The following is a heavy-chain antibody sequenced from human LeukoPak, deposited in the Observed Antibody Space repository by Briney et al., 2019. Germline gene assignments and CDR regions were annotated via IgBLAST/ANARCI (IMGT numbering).Heavy chain of an antibody. CDR3: ASIFELGYDSCGYEAFDI. CDR2: IYYSGST. V-gene: IGHV4-59*01. J-gene: IGHJ3*02. D-gene: IGHD3-22*01. CDR1: GASISSYY. Sequence: SQSLSLTCTVAGASISSYYWSWISQPPGKGLEWIGYIYYSGSTNYNPSLKSRFTISVDTSKNQFSLKLSAVTAADTPVYTCASIFELGYDSCGYEAFDIWGQGTMVTVSS.